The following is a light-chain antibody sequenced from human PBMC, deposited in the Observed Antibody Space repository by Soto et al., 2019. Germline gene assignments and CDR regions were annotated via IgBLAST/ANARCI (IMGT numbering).Light chain of an antibody. Sequence: EIVLTQSPATLSLSPGERATLSCRASQSVSSYLAWYQQKPGQAPRLLIYDASNRATGIPARFSGSGSGTDFNLTITSLDPEDFAVYYCQQRSNWALTVRGGNKVEIK. V-gene: IGKV3-11*01. CDR3: QQRSNWALT. CDR1: QSVSSY. J-gene: IGKJ4*01. CDR2: DAS.